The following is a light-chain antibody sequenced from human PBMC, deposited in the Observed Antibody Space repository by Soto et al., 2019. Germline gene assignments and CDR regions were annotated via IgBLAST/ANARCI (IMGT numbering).Light chain of an antibody. Sequence: EIVMTQSPATLSVSPGEGATLSCRASQSVHRDLAWYQQKPGQAPRLLIYDASTRATGIPARFSGSGSETEFTLTISSLQSVDFAVYYCQQYTNWPPLTFGGGTKVEI. CDR2: DAS. CDR1: QSVHRD. J-gene: IGKJ4*01. V-gene: IGKV3-15*01. CDR3: QQYTNWPPLT.